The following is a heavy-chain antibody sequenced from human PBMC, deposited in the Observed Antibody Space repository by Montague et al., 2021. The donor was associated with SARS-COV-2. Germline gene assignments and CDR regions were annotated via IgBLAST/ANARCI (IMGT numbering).Heavy chain of an antibody. D-gene: IGHD2-2*03. CDR3: ARAQGLSGYCSPAYYFNY. V-gene: IGHV4-39*07. CDR1: GGSISSSSYY. J-gene: IGHJ4*02. CDR2: IYYSGST. Sequence: SETLSLTCTVSGGSISSSSYYWGWIRQPPGKGLEWIGSIYYSGSTYYNPSLKSRVTISVDTSKNQFSLKLSSVTAADTAVYYCARAQGLSGYCSPAYYFNYWGQGTLVTVSS.